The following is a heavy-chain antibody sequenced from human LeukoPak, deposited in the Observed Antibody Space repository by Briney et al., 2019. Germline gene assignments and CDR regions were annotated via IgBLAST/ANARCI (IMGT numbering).Heavy chain of an antibody. Sequence: GGSLRLSCAASGFTFSSYAMSWVRQAPGKGLEWVAMISHDGSEKYYVDSAKGRFTISRDNSKNTLYLQMNSLRGEDTAMYYCAKDLYSSGWYNYFDPWGQGTLVTVSS. CDR1: GFTFSSYA. CDR3: AKDLYSSGWYNYFDP. CDR2: ISHDGSEK. D-gene: IGHD6-19*01. V-gene: IGHV3-30*18. J-gene: IGHJ5*02.